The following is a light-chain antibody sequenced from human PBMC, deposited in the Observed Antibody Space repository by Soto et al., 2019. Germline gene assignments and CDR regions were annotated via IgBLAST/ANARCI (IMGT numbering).Light chain of an antibody. Sequence: EIVMTQSPATLSVSPGERATLSCRASQSVSSNLAWYQQKPGQAPRLLIYGASTRATGIPARFSGSGSGTEFTLTISXLXXXXXXXXXXXXXXNWITFGQGTRLEIK. CDR2: GAS. J-gene: IGKJ5*01. CDR1: QSVSSN. V-gene: IGKV3-15*01. CDR3: XXXXNWIT.